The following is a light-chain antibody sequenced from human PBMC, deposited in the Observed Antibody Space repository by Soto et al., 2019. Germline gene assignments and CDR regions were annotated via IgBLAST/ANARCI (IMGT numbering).Light chain of an antibody. CDR3: CSYAGSSTPYV. J-gene: IGLJ1*01. CDR2: EVS. CDR1: SSDVGSYNL. Sequence: QSVLTQPASVSGSPGQSITISCTVTSSDVGSYNLVSWYQQHPGKAPKLMIYEVSKRPSGVSNRFSGSKSGNTASLTISGLQAEDEADYYCCSYAGSSTPYVFGTGTKLTVL. V-gene: IGLV2-23*02.